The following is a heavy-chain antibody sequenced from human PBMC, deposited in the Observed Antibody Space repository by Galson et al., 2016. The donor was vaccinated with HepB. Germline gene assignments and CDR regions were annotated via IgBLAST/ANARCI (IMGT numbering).Heavy chain of an antibody. Sequence: SLRLSCAASGFTFSTYAMHWVRQAPGKGLEWVAVISHDGSNKYYADSVKGRFTISRDNTKNTLFLQMVSLRTEATAVYYCARAYTNYEEAFDYWGQGTLVTVSS. CDR3: ARAYTNYEEAFDY. CDR1: GFTFSTYA. D-gene: IGHD4-11*01. J-gene: IGHJ4*02. V-gene: IGHV3-30*04. CDR2: ISHDGSNK.